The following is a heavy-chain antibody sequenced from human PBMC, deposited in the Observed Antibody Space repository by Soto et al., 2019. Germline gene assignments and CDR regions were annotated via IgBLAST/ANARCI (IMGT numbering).Heavy chain of an antibody. CDR1: GFSLSTSGMC. Sequence: SGPTLVNPTQTLTLTCTFSGFSLSTSGMCVSWIRQPPGKALEWLARIDWDDDKYYSTSLKTRLTISKDTSKNQVVLTMTNMDPVDTATYYCARVEVRGVCADAFDIWGQGTMVTVSS. D-gene: IGHD3-10*01. CDR3: ARVEVRGVCADAFDI. V-gene: IGHV2-70*11. J-gene: IGHJ3*02. CDR2: IDWDDDK.